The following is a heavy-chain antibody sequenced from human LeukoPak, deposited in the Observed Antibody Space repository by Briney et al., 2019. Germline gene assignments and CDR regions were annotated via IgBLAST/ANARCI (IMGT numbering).Heavy chain of an antibody. CDR2: ISSSSSYI. D-gene: IGHD6-19*01. V-gene: IGHV3-21*01. Sequence: GGSLRLSCAASGFTFSSYSMTWVRQAPGKGLEWVSSISSSSSYIYYADSVKGRFTISRDNAKNSLYLQMNSLRAEDTAVYYCARPLKYSSGWYNYWGQGTLVTVSS. CDR3: ARPLKYSSGWYNY. CDR1: GFTFSSYS. J-gene: IGHJ4*02.